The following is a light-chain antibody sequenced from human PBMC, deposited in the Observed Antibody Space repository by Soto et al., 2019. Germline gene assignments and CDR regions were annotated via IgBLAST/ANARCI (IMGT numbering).Light chain of an antibody. CDR2: GAS. V-gene: IGKV3-20*01. CDR3: QQHGSSPLT. Sequence: EIVLTQSPGTLSLSPGERATLSCRASESVSDNYLAWYQQRSGQPPRLVIYGASSRASAVPDRFSGSGSGADFTTTISRLEPEDFAVYYCQQHGSSPLTFGGGTKVEIK. J-gene: IGKJ4*01. CDR1: ESVSDNY.